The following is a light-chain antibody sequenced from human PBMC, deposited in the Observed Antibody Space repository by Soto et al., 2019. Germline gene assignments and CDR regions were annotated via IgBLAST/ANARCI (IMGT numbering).Light chain of an antibody. V-gene: IGKV3-20*01. CDR1: QSLSSSY. Sequence: EIVLTQSPGTLSLSPGERATLSCRASQSLSSSYLAWYQQKPGQAPRLLIYDASSRPTGIPDRFSGSGSGTDFTLTISRLEPEDFAVYHCQQYGGSLNPFGQGTKVEIK. CDR3: QQYGGSLNP. J-gene: IGKJ2*01. CDR2: DAS.